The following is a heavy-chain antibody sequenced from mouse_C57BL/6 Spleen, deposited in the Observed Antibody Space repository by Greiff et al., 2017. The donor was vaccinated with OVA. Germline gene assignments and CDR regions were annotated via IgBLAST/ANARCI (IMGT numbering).Heavy chain of an antibody. V-gene: IGHV3-6*01. CDR2: ISYDGSN. D-gene: IGHD2-3*01. CDR3: ARGDGYLYYFDY. Sequence: EVHLVESGPGLVKPSQSLSLTCSVTGYSITSGYYWNWIRQFPGNKLEWMGYISYDGSNNYNPSLKNRISITRDTAKNQFFLKLNSVTTEDTATYYCARGDGYLYYFDYWGQGTTLTVSS. CDR1: GYSITSGYY. J-gene: IGHJ2*01.